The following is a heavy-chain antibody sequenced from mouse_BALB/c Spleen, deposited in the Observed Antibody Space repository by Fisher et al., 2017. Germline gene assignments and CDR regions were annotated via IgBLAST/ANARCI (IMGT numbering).Heavy chain of an antibody. Sequence: KFKGKATLTADTSSSTAYMQISSLTSEDSAVYFCARKDYGDWYFDVWGAGTTVTVSS. V-gene: IGHV1-12*01. J-gene: IGHJ1*01. CDR3: ARKDYGDWYFDV. D-gene: IGHD1-1*01.